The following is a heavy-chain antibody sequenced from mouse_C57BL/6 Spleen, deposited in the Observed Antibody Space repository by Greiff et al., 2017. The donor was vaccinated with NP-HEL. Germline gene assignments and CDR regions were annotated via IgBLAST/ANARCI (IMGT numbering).Heavy chain of an antibody. Sequence: VKLMESGPGLVAPSQSLSITCTVSGFSLTSYAISWVRQPPGKGLEWLGVIWTGGGTNYNSALKSRLSISKDNSKSQVFLKMNSLQTDDTARYYCARKISIRRGDYAMDYWGQGTSVTVSS. CDR1: GFSLTSYA. J-gene: IGHJ4*01. CDR3: ARKISIRRGDYAMDY. D-gene: IGHD2-12*01. V-gene: IGHV2-9-1*01. CDR2: IWTGGGT.